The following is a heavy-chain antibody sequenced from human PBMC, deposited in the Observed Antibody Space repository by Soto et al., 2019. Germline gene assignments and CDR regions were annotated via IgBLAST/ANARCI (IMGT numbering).Heavy chain of an antibody. CDR2: VSGSGGST. D-gene: IGHD3-9*01. J-gene: IGHJ4*02. CDR1: GFTFSSYA. V-gene: IGHV3-23*01. CDR3: AKLPQYETLTVYLNYFDY. Sequence: PGGSLRLSCAASGFTFSSYAMSWVRQAPGKGLEWVSSVSGSGGSTYYADSVKGRFTISRDNSKNTLYLQMNSLRAGDTAVYFCAKLPQYETLTVYLNYFDYWGRGILVTVSS.